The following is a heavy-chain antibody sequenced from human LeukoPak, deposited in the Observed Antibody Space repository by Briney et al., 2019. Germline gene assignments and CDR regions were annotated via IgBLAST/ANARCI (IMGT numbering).Heavy chain of an antibody. V-gene: IGHV4-4*02. CDR1: GGSISSSNW. D-gene: IGHD5-24*01. CDR2: IYHSGST. CDR3: ARDGRRDGYNSVDWYFDL. J-gene: IGHJ2*01. Sequence: SETLSLTCAVSGGSISSSNWWSWVRPPPGKGLEWIGEIYHSGSTNYNPSLKSRVTISVDKSKNQFSLKLSSMTAADTAVYYCARDGRRDGYNSVDWYFDLWGRGTLVTVSS.